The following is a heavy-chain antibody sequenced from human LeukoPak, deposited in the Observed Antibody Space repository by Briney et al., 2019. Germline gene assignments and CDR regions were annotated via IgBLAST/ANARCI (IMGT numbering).Heavy chain of an antibody. V-gene: IGHV3-7*01. J-gene: IGHJ6*03. CDR2: IKQDGSEK. Sequence: GGSLRLSCAASGFTFSSYWMSWVRQAPGKGLEWVANIKQDGSEKYYVDSVKGRFTISRDNAKNTLYLRMNSLRAEDTAVYYCAKGYGWEASYYYYYMDVWGKGTTVTISS. CDR3: AKGYGWEASYYYYYMDV. CDR1: GFTFSSYW. D-gene: IGHD1-26*01.